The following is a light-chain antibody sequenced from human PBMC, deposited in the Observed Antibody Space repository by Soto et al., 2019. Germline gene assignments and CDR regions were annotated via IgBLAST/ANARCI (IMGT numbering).Light chain of an antibody. Sequence: IQRTQCPATVSVSVGAGLFTTIRASQSISTWVAWYQQKPGKAPKLLIYAASSLQSGVPSRFSGSGSGTDFTLTITSLQPEDFAVYYCQQRSEWPSFGQGTRLEI. V-gene: IGKV1-5*01. J-gene: IGKJ5*01. CDR3: QQRSEWPS. CDR1: QSISTW. CDR2: AAS.